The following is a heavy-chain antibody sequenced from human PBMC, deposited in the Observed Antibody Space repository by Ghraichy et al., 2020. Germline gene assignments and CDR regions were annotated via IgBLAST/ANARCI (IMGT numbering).Heavy chain of an antibody. CDR3: ARDRDLFGYFDY. CDR1: GFTFSSYS. CDR2: ISSSSSYI. Sequence: GGSLILSCAASGFTFSSYSMNWVRQAPGKGLEWVSSISSSSSYIYYADSVKGRFTISRDNAKNSLYLQMNSLRAEDTAVYYCARDRDLFGYFDYWGQGTLVTVSS. D-gene: IGHD3-10*02. J-gene: IGHJ4*02. V-gene: IGHV3-21*01.